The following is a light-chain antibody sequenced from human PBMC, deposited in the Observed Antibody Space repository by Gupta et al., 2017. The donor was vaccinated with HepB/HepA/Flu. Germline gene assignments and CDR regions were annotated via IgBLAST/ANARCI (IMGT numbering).Light chain of an antibody. CDR1: QDINNY. V-gene: IGKV1-33*01. J-gene: IGKJ4*01. CDR2: DAS. Sequence: DIKMTQSPSSLSSSVGDRVTITCQASQDINNYLSWFQQKPGKAPKLLIYDASALETGVPSRFSGSASETYFTFTITSLQPEAFATYYCQQEDSLPLTFGGGTKVEIK. CDR3: QQEDSLPLT.